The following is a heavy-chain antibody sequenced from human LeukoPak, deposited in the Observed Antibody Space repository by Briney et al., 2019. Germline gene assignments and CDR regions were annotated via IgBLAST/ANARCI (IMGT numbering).Heavy chain of an antibody. Sequence: SETLSLTCTVSGGSISSDNYQWSWIRQPPGKGLEWIGYINYSESTYYNPSLKSRVTISVDTSKNHFFLRLSSVTAADTAVYYCARYGSGSTWFDPWAREPWSPSPQ. CDR3: ARYGSGSTWFDP. CDR2: INYSEST. V-gene: IGHV4-30-4*01. J-gene: IGHJ5*02. D-gene: IGHD3-10*01. CDR1: GGSISSDNYQ.